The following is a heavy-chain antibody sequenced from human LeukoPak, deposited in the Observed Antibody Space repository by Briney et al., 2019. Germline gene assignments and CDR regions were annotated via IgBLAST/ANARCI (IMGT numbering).Heavy chain of an antibody. V-gene: IGHV3-7*03. CDR1: PHISFSDYW. CDR3: VGGIGWQPDY. CDR2: IRQEGRET. J-gene: IGHJ4*02. Sequence: GGSLRLSCAVSPHISFSDYWMSWLRQAPGEGLEWEAIIRQEGRETCYLYSGRGQFTISRDNAKSSVYLEINSLRAEATAVYYCVGGIGWQPDYWGQGTLVTVSS. D-gene: IGHD6-19*01.